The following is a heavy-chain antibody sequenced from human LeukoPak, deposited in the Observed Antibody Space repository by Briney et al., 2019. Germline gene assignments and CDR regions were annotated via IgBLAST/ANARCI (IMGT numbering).Heavy chain of an antibody. J-gene: IGHJ4*02. CDR3: ARDGRVLRYFDWLLSYYFDY. CDR2: ISYDGSNK. V-gene: IGHV3-30*04. Sequence: GRSLRLSCAASGFTFSSYAMHWVRQAPGKGLEWVAVISYDGSNKYYADSVKGRFTISRDNSKNTLYLQMNSLRAEDTAVYYCARDGRVLRYFDWLLSYYFDYWGQGTLVTVSS. CDR1: GFTFSSYA. D-gene: IGHD3-9*01.